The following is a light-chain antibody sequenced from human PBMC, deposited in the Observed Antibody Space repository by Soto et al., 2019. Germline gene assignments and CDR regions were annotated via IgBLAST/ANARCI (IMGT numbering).Light chain of an antibody. Sequence: EVVLTQSPGTLSLSPGVRATLSCRASQSVSSGYLGWYQQRPGQAPRLLIYGASSRATGIPDRFSGSGSGTDFTLTISRLEPEDFAVYFCQQYTYSPWTFGQGTKVEIK. J-gene: IGKJ1*01. V-gene: IGKV3-20*01. CDR2: GAS. CDR1: QSVSSGY. CDR3: QQYTYSPWT.